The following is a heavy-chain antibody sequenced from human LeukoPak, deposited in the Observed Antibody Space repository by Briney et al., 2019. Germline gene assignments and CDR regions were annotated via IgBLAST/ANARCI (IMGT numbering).Heavy chain of an antibody. Sequence: SGTLSLTCAVSGGSISSSNWWSWIRQPPGKGLEWIGYIYYSGSTNYNPSLKSRVTISVDTSKNQFSLKLSSVTAADTAVYYCARGAPGAFGIWGQGTMVTVSS. CDR1: GGSISSSNW. CDR3: ARGAPGAFGI. V-gene: IGHV4-4*02. J-gene: IGHJ3*02. CDR2: IYYSGST.